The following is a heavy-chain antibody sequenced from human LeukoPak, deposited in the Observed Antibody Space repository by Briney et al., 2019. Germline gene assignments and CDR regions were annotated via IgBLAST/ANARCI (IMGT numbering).Heavy chain of an antibody. J-gene: IGHJ4*02. CDR3: ASSRG. CDR2: ISSSSTYI. D-gene: IGHD3-16*01. Sequence: GGSLRLSCAASGFTFSSYSMNWVRQAPGKGLEWVSSISSSSTYIDYADSVKGRFTISRDNAKNSLYLQMNSLRAEDTAVYYCASSRGWGQGTLVTVSS. V-gene: IGHV3-21*01. CDR1: GFTFSSYS.